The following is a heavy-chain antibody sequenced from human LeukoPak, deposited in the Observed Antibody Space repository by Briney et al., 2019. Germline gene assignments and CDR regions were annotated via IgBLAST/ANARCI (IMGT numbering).Heavy chain of an antibody. J-gene: IGHJ6*03. D-gene: IGHD2-21*02. CDR2: ISSSGGSI. V-gene: IGHV3-11*04. Sequence: GGSLRLSCAASGFTFSDYYMSWIRQAPGKGLEWVSFISSSGGSIYYADSVKGRFTISRDNAKNSLYLQMNSLRAEDTAVYYCARGIHIVVVTATYYMDVWGKGTTVTVSS. CDR1: GFTFSDYY. CDR3: ARGIHIVVVTATYYMDV.